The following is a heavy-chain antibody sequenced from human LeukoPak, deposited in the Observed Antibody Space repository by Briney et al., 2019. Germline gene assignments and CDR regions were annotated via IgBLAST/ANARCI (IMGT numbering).Heavy chain of an antibody. CDR3: ARSIVGTNPPGY. Sequence: PGGSLTLSCAASGFSVSSNYMRWVRQAPGKGLGWVSVIYSGGSTYYPESAKGRFTISRDNSNNTLYLQTTSLRAEDTAVYYCARSIVGTNPPGYWGQGTLVTVSS. J-gene: IGHJ4*02. V-gene: IGHV3-53*01. D-gene: IGHD1-26*01. CDR1: GFSVSSNY. CDR2: IYSGGST.